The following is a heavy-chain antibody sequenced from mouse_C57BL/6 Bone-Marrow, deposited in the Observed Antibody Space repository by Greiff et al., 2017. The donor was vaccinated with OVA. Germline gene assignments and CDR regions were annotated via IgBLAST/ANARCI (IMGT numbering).Heavy chain of an antibody. Sequence: QVQLQQSGAELVRPGASVTLSCKASGYTFTDYEMHWVKQTPVHGLEWIGAIDPETGGTAYNQKFKGKAILTADKSSSTAYMELRSLTSEDSAVYYCTSPLWDFDYWGQGTTLTVSS. CDR1: GYTFTDYE. CDR2: IDPETGGT. D-gene: IGHD1-1*02. CDR3: TSPLWDFDY. V-gene: IGHV1-15*01. J-gene: IGHJ2*01.